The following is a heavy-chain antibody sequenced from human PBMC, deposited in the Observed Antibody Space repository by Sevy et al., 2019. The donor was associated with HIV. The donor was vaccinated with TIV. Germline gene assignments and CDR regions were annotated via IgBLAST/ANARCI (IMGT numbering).Heavy chain of an antibody. CDR2: ISAYDGKT. D-gene: IGHD1-26*01. V-gene: IGHV1-18*01. Sequence: ASVKVSCKASGYTFISYGITWVRQAPGQGLEWVGWISAYDGKTNYAQKFQGRVTMTTDTSRRTGYMELRSLRSDDTAVYYCARATSGRLVEGWAFDIWGQGTMVTVSS. J-gene: IGHJ3*02. CDR3: ARATSGRLVEGWAFDI. CDR1: GYTFISYG.